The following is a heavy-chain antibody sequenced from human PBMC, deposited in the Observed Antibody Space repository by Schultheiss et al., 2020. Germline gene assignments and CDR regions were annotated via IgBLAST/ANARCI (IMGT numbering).Heavy chain of an antibody. CDR3: AKQEEGSYFDY. J-gene: IGHJ4*02. Sequence: GGSLRLSCAASGFTFSSYGMNWVRQAPGKGLEWVAGVSNDGNSEYYADSVKGRYTISRDNSKNTVYLQMNSLRVEDTAVYYCAKQEEGSYFDYWGQGTLVTVSS. CDR2: VSNDGNSE. V-gene: IGHV3-30*18. CDR1: GFTFSSYG.